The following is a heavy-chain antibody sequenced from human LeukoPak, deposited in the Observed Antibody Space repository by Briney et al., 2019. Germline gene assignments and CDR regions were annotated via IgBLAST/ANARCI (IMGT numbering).Heavy chain of an antibody. Sequence: SETLSLTCTVSGGSISSGSYYWSWIRQPPGKGLGWVGRIYTSGSTNYNPSLKSRVTISVDTSKNQFSLKLSSVTAADTAVYYCARDLVGATTWNWFDPWGQGTLVTVSS. CDR3: ARDLVGATTWNWFDP. V-gene: IGHV4-61*02. CDR2: IYTSGST. CDR1: GGSISSGSYY. D-gene: IGHD1-26*01. J-gene: IGHJ5*02.